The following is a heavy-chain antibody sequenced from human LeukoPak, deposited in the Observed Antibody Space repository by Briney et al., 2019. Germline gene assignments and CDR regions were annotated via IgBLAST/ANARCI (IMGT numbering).Heavy chain of an antibody. D-gene: IGHD6-19*01. CDR3: ARSERYNSGWYFYFDY. V-gene: IGHV4-59*01. CDR2: IYYSGST. J-gene: IGHJ4*02. Sequence: SETLSLTCTVSVGSISTYYWSWVRQPPGKGLEWIGYIYYSGSTNYNPSLKIRVTISVDTSKNQFSLNLSSVTAADTAVYYCARSERYNSGWYFYFDYWGQGTLVTVSS. CDR1: VGSISTYY.